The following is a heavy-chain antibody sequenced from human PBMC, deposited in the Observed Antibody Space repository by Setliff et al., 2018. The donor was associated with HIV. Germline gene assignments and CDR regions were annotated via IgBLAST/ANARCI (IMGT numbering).Heavy chain of an antibody. D-gene: IGHD2-21*01. Sequence: ASVKVSCKTSGYTFTNYALNWVRQAPGQGLEWMGWINTNAGNPTYAQGFTGRFVFSLDTSVSTAYLQISSLKAEDSAIYYCARVSDTGVDPQTHRDYWGQGTPVTVSS. CDR3: ARVSDTGVDPQTHRDY. CDR2: INTNAGNP. V-gene: IGHV7-4-1*02. CDR1: GYTFTNYA. J-gene: IGHJ4*02.